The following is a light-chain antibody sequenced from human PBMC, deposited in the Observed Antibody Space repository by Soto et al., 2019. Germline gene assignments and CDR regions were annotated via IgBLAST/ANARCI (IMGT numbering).Light chain of an antibody. J-gene: IGKJ1*01. CDR2: AAS. Sequence: IQRPQSPSSLSASVGDRVTVTCRASQGIRNDLGWYQQKPGKAPKLLIYAASSLQSGVPSRFSGSGSGTDFTLTISSLQPEDFATYYCLQDYNFPRTFGQGTKVDIK. V-gene: IGKV1-6*01. CDR3: LQDYNFPRT. CDR1: QGIRND.